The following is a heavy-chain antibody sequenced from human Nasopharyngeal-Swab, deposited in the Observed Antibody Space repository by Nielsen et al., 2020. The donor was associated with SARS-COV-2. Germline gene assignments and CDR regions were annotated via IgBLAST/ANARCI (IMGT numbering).Heavy chain of an antibody. J-gene: IGHJ4*02. Sequence: GGSLRLSCAASGFTFSNYWMSWVRQTPGKGLEWVANIHKDGSEKTYVDSVKGRFTISRDNSKNSLYLQMNSLRAEDTAVYYCARPSRGQFDYWGQGTLVTVSS. CDR3: ARPSRGQFDY. V-gene: IGHV3-7*03. CDR1: GFTFSNYW. CDR2: IHKDGSEK.